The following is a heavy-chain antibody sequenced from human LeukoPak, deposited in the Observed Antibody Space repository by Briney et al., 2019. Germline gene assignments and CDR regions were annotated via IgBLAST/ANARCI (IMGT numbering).Heavy chain of an antibody. Sequence: PSETLSLTCTVSGDSISSYYWSWIRQPAGKGLEWIGHIYTSRSTNYNPSLKSRVTMSVDTSKNQFSLKLSSVTAADTAVYYCARDCPPKPYHYDSSGFFYNWFDPWGQGTLVTVSS. V-gene: IGHV4-4*07. J-gene: IGHJ5*02. D-gene: IGHD3-22*01. CDR1: GDSISSYY. CDR3: ARDCPPKPYHYDSSGFFYNWFDP. CDR2: IYTSRST.